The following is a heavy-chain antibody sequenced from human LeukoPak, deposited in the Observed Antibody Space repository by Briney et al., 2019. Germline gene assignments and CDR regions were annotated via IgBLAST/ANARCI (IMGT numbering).Heavy chain of an antibody. CDR1: GYTFTSYG. CDR2: ISDYNGNT. J-gene: IGHJ4*02. CDR3: ARTVWAVGQQPYDY. Sequence: AAVKVSCKASGYTFTSYGISWVRQAPGQGLEWMGWISDYNGNTNYAQKLQGRVTMTTDTSTSTAYMELRSLRSDDTAVYYCARTVWAVGQQPYDYWGQGTLVTVSS. D-gene: IGHD6-13*01. V-gene: IGHV1-18*01.